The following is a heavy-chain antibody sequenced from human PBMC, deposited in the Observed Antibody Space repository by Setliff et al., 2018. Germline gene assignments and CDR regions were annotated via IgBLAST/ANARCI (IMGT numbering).Heavy chain of an antibody. CDR3: ASRDYYDNRGSLDF. Sequence: SETLSLTCAAYGGTFSDYHWTWIRQSPEKGLEWIGEINHRGSTNYNPSLKGRVTISVDTSKNQFSLRLTSVTAADTAMYYCASRDYYDNRGSLDFWGQGTLVTV. CDR1: GGTFSDYH. J-gene: IGHJ4*02. D-gene: IGHD3-22*01. V-gene: IGHV4-34*01. CDR2: INHRGST.